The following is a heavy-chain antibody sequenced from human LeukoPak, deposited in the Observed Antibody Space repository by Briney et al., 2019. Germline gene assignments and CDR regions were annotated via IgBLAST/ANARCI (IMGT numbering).Heavy chain of an antibody. J-gene: IGHJ4*02. CDR1: GGSFSGYY. V-gene: IGHV4-34*01. CDR3: ARGRSYGLRGVVAGLDY. CDR2: INHSGST. D-gene: IGHD5-18*01. Sequence: SETLSLTCAVHGGSFSGYYWSWIRQPPGKGLEWIGEINHSGSTNYNPSLKSRVTISVDTSKNQFSLKLSSVTAADTAVYYCARGRSYGLRGVVAGLDYWGQGTLVTVSS.